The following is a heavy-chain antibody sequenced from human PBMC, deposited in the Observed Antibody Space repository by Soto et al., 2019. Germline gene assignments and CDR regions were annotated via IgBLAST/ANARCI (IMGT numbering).Heavy chain of an antibody. D-gene: IGHD3-22*01. V-gene: IGHV3-30*18. Sequence: GGSLRLSCAASGFTFSSYGMHWVRQAPGKGLEWVAVISYDGSNKYYADSVKGRFTISRDNSKNTLYLQMNSLRAEDTAVYYCAKERITMIATLTIDYWGQGTLVTVSS. CDR3: AKERITMIATLTIDY. J-gene: IGHJ4*02. CDR2: ISYDGSNK. CDR1: GFTFSSYG.